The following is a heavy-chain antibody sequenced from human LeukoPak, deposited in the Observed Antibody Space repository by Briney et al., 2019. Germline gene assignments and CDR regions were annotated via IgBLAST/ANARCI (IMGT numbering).Heavy chain of an antibody. Sequence: GGSLRLSCAASGFPFGISWMHLVRQAPAKGLEWVSLITSDGSTTTYADSVRGRLTISRDNVKNTVYLQVNNLRADDTAVYYCAKDHYYSQDYWGQGTLVIVSS. CDR2: ITSDGSTT. V-gene: IGHV3-74*01. CDR3: AKDHYYSQDY. J-gene: IGHJ4*02. D-gene: IGHD3-22*01. CDR1: GFPFGISW.